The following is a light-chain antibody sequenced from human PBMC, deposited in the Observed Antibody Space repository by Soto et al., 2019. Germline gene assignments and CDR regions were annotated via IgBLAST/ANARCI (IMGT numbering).Light chain of an antibody. V-gene: IGKV1-6*01. Sequence: AIQMTQSPSSLSASVGDRVTITCRASQGIRNDLGWYQQKPGKAPKLLIYAASSLQSGVPSRFSGSGSGTDFTLTIXSLQXEDFATYYCLQDYNYPPTFGQGTKVEIK. J-gene: IGKJ1*01. CDR2: AAS. CDR1: QGIRND. CDR3: LQDYNYPPT.